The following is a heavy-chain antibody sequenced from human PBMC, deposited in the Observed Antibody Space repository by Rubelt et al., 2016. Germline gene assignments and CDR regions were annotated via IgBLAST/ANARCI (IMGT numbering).Heavy chain of an antibody. CDR3: ARGIDAGVDY. Sequence: QVQLVQSGAEVKMPGASVKVSCKASGYTFGTYDINWVRQATGQGLEWMGWMRPIDGYIGYAQKFQGRVTMTRNTSISTAYMELSGLRTEDTAVYYCARGIDAGVDYWGQGTVLTVSS. J-gene: IGHJ4*02. D-gene: IGHD2-15*01. CDR2: MRPIDGYI. CDR1: GYTFGTYD. V-gene: IGHV1-8*01.